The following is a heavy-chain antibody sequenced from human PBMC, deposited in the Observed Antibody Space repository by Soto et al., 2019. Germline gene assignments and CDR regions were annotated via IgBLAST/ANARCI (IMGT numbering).Heavy chain of an antibody. D-gene: IGHD3-3*01. CDR3: ARDTDVTIFGVVIISPDYGMDI. Sequence: ASVKVSCKASGYTFTSYDINWVRQATGQGLEWMGWMNPNSGNTGYAQKFQGRVTMTRNTSISTAYMELSSLRSEDTAVYYCARDTDVTIFGVVIISPDYGMDIWGQGTTVTVSS. J-gene: IGHJ6*02. CDR2: MNPNSGNT. V-gene: IGHV1-8*01. CDR1: GYTFTSYD.